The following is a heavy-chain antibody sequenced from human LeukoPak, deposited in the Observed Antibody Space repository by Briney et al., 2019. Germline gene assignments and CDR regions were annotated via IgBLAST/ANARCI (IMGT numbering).Heavy chain of an antibody. CDR2: INPNSGGT. J-gene: IGHJ4*02. CDR3: ARSLKATVTPGVDY. D-gene: IGHD4-17*01. V-gene: IGHV1-2*02. Sequence: GASVKGSCKASGYTFTGYYMHWVRQAPGQGLEWMGWINPNSGGTNYAQKFQGRVTMTRDTSISTAYMELSRLRSDDTAVYYCARSLKATVTPGVDYWGQGTLVTVSS. CDR1: GYTFTGYY.